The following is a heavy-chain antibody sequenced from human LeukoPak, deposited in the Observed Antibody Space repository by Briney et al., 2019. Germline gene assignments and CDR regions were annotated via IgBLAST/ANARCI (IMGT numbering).Heavy chain of an antibody. D-gene: IGHD6-19*01. CDR2: ISAYNGNT. Sequence: GASVKVSCKASGYTFTSYGIRWVRQAPGQGLEWMGWISAYNGNTNYAQKLQGRVTMTTDTSTSTANMELRSLRSDDTAVYYCARDSHSSGWFRYYYYYMDIWGKGAPGTVSS. CDR1: GYTFTSYG. J-gene: IGHJ6*03. CDR3: ARDSHSSGWFRYYYYYMDI. V-gene: IGHV1-18*04.